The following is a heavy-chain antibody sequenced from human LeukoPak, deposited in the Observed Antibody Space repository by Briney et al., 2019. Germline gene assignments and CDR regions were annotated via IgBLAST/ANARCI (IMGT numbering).Heavy chain of an antibody. V-gene: IGHV4-59*01. D-gene: IGHD2-15*01. J-gene: IGHJ6*03. Sequence: SETLSLTCSVSGGSINNYYWSWIRQPPGKGLEWIGYIYDSGSTSYNFSLKSRVTISVDTSKNQFSLKLSSVTAADTAVYYCARTPPYYYYYMDVWGKGTTVTISS. CDR2: IYDSGST. CDR3: ARTPPYYYYYMDV. CDR1: GGSINNYY.